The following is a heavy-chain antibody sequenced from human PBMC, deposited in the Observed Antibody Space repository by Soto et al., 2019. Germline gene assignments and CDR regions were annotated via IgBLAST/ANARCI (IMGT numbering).Heavy chain of an antibody. CDR1: GFTFSGYA. Sequence: EVQLLESGGGLVQPGGSLRLSCTASGFTFSGYAMSWVRQSPGKELEWVAAITGDGHRTYYADSVEGRFTISRDNSXXXXXXXXXXLXXXXXXXXXCAKRDYYDSATFSPLFESWGQGVLVTVSS. D-gene: IGHD3-22*01. V-gene: IGHV3-23*01. CDR2: ITGDGHRT. J-gene: IGHJ4*02. CDR3: AKRDYYDSATFSPLFES.